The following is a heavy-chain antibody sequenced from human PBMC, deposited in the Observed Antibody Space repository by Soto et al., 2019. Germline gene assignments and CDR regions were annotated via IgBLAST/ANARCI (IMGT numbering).Heavy chain of an antibody. D-gene: IGHD3-16*01. CDR3: AKDRGGEFTSSRYFDY. CDR2: ITPGGGTT. V-gene: IGHV3-23*01. CDR1: GFGFSSYA. J-gene: IGHJ4*02. Sequence: GGSLRLSCAASGFGFSSYAMSWVRQAPGKVLEWVSGITPGGGTTNYADSVKGRFTISRANSNNTLYLETNSLRVEDTAIYYCAKDRGGEFTSSRYFDYWGQGTLVTVSS.